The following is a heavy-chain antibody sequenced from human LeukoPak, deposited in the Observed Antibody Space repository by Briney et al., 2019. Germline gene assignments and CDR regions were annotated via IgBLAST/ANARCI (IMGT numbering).Heavy chain of an antibody. J-gene: IGHJ3*02. D-gene: IGHD3-3*01. V-gene: IGHV4-34*01. CDR2: INHSGST. CDR1: GGSFSGYY. CDR3: ARGSFWSHAFDI. Sequence: SETLSLTCAVYGGSFSGYYWSWIRQPPGKGLEWIGEINHSGSTNYNPSLKSRVTISVDTSNSQFSLKLSSVTAAGTAVYYCARGSFWSHAFDIWGQGTMVTVSS.